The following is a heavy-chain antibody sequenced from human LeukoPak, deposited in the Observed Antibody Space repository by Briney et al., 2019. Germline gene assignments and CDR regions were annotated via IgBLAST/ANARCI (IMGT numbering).Heavy chain of an antibody. CDR1: GFTFSDYY. Sequence: PGGSLRLSCAASGFTFSDYYMSWIRQAPGKGLEGVSYISSSGSTIYYADSVKGRFTISRDNAKKSLYLQMNSLRAEDTAVYYCARRFITMIVGYDYWGQGTLVTVSS. CDR3: ARRFITMIVGYDY. J-gene: IGHJ4*02. CDR2: ISSSGSTI. D-gene: IGHD3-22*01. V-gene: IGHV3-11*01.